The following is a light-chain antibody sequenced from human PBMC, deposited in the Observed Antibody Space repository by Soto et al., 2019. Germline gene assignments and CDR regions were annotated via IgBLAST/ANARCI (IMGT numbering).Light chain of an antibody. CDR3: QQYYSYPHT. CDR2: SAS. J-gene: IGKJ1*01. V-gene: IGKV1-8*01. Sequence: AIRLTQYPSSFSASTGDRVTITCRASQGISSYLAWYQQKPGKAPKLLIYSASTLQSGVLSRFSGSGSGTDFTLTISCLQSEDFATYYCQQYYSYPHTFGQGTKVEIK. CDR1: QGISSY.